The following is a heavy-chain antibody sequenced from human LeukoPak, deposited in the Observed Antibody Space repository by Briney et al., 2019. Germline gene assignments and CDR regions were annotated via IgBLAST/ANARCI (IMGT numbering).Heavy chain of an antibody. CDR2: INPNSGGT. D-gene: IGHD3-22*01. CDR3: ARALRNYYDSSGYHDAFDI. CDR1: GYTFTGYY. J-gene: IGHJ3*02. Sequence: ASVKVSCKASGYTFTGYYMHWVRQAPGQGLEWMGWINPNSGGTNYAQKFQGRVTMTRDTSISTAYMELSRLRSDDTAVYYCARALRNYYDSSGYHDAFDIWGQGTMVTVSS. V-gene: IGHV1-2*02.